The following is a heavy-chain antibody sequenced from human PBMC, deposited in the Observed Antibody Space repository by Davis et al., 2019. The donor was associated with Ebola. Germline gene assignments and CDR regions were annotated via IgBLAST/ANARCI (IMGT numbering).Heavy chain of an antibody. D-gene: IGHD4-17*01. Sequence: GESLKISCAASGFTFSWYWMHWVRQAPGKGLVWVSCINRDGSTTTYADSVKGRFTISRDNSENMLYLQMSTLRAEDTAVYYCARHVNGDFWYFDLWGRGTRVTVSS. J-gene: IGHJ2*01. CDR3: ARHVNGDFWYFDL. CDR2: INRDGSTT. V-gene: IGHV3-74*03. CDR1: GFTFSWYW.